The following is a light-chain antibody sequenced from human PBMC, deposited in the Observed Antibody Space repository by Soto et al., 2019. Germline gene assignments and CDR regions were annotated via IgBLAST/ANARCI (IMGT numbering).Light chain of an antibody. CDR2: DVS. CDR3: SSYTSSSLHV. Sequence: QSVLTQPASVSGSPGQSITISCTGTSSVVGGYNYVSWYQQHPGKAPKLMIYDVSNRPSGVSNRFSGSKSGNTASLTISGLQAEDEADYYCSSYTSSSLHVFVTGTKVTVL. V-gene: IGLV2-14*03. CDR1: SSVVGGYNY. J-gene: IGLJ1*01.